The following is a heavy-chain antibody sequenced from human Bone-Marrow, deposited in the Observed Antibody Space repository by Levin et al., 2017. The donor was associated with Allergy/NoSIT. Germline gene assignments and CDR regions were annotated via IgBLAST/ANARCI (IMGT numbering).Heavy chain of an antibody. V-gene: IGHV3-30*16. J-gene: IGHJ4*02. CDR3: ARGAGYSYGSRFDH. CDR2: ISDDGRHR. Sequence: LSLTCAASGFTFRTSPLNWVRQVPGKRPQWVAVISDDGRHRYYAAFVKGRFPISRDDSRSTVYLQMDSLREDDSGLYYCARGAGYSYGSRFDHWGQGTLVAVSS. D-gene: IGHD5-18*01. CDR1: GFTFRTSP.